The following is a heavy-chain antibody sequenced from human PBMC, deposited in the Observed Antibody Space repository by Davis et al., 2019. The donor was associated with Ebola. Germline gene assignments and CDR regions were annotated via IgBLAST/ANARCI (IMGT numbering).Heavy chain of an antibody. CDR2: IYSGGST. J-gene: IGHJ6*04. D-gene: IGHD6-6*01. CDR3: ARDGSSSSLFLSFYGMDV. Sequence: PGGSLRLSCAASGFTVSSNYMSWVRQAPGKGLEWVSVIYSGGSTYYADSVKGRFTISRDNSKNTLYLQMNSLRAEDTAVYYCARDGSSSSLFLSFYGMDVWGKGTTVTVSS. V-gene: IGHV3-53*01. CDR1: GFTVSSNY.